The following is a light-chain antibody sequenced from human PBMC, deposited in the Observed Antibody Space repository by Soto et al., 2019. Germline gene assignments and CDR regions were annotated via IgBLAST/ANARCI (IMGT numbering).Light chain of an antibody. CDR2: SNN. V-gene: IGLV1-44*01. CDR3: AAWDDNLNGLV. Sequence: QPVLTQPPSASGTPGQRVTISCAGSSSNIGSNIVNWYQQLPGTAPKLLIYSNNQRPSGVPDRFSGSNSGTSASLAISGLQSEDEADYYCAAWDDNLNGLVFGGGTKVTVL. J-gene: IGLJ3*02. CDR1: SSNIGSNI.